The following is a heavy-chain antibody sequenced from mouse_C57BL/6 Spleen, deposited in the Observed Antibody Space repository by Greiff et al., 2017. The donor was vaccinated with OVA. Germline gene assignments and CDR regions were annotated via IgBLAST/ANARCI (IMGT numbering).Heavy chain of an antibody. CDR1: GYTFTDYN. D-gene: IGHD3-2*02. CDR3: ARDSSGSAWFAY. Sequence: EVQLQESGPELVKPGASVKMSCKASGYTFTDYNMHWVKQSPGKSLEWIGYINPNNGGTSYNQKFKGKATLTVNKSSSTAYMELRSLTSEDSAVYYCARDSSGSAWFAYWGQGTLVTVSA. CDR2: INPNNGGT. V-gene: IGHV1-22*01. J-gene: IGHJ3*01.